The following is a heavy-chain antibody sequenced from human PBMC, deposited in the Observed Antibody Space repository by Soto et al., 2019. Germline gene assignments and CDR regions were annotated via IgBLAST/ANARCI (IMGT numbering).Heavy chain of an antibody. CDR3: ARERVQGRVWGSYRYFDY. Sequence: SQTLSLTCAISWDSVSSNSAAWNWIRQSPSRGLEWLGRTYYRSKWYNDYAVSVKSRITINPDTSKNQFSLQLNSVTPEDTAVYYCARERVQGRVWGSYRYFDYWGQGTLVTVSS. CDR1: WDSVSSNSAA. CDR2: TYYRSKWYN. J-gene: IGHJ4*02. V-gene: IGHV6-1*01. D-gene: IGHD3-16*02.